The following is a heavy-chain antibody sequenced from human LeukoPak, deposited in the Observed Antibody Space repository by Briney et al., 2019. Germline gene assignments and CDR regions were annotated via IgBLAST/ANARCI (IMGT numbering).Heavy chain of an antibody. D-gene: IGHD6-13*01. CDR2: IYHSGST. CDR1: GGSISSGGYY. Sequence: SETLSLTCAVYGGSISSGGYYWSWIRQPPGKGLEWIGYIYHSGSTYYNPSLKSRVTISVDRSKNQFSLKLSSVTAADTVVYYCAREDLAAAGDWGQGTLVTVSS. J-gene: IGHJ4*02. CDR3: AREDLAAAGD. V-gene: IGHV4-30-2*01.